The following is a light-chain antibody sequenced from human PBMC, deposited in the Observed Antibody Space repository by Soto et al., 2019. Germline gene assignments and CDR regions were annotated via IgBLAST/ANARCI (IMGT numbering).Light chain of an antibody. CDR1: SGHSSCI. V-gene: IGLV4-60*03. J-gene: IGLJ2*01. CDR2: LEGSGSY. CDR3: ETWDSNTYVV. Sequence: QSVLTQSSSASASLGSSVKLTCTLSSGHSSCIIAWHQQQPGKAPRYLMKLEGSGSYNKGSGVPDRFSGSSSGADRYLTISNLQSEDEADYYCETWDSNTYVVFGGGTQLTVL.